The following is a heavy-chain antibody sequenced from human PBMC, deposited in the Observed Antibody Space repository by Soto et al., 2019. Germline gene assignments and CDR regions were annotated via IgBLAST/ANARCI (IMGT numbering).Heavy chain of an antibody. J-gene: IGHJ3*01. CDR3: ARGRGGSYGGNSAHYDV. D-gene: IGHD4-17*01. CDR1: GFTFSGFG. Sequence: QVQLVESGGGVVQPGTSLRLSSEASGFTFSGFGMHWVRQTPGKGLEWVAVIWYDGSKEYFADCVKGRFTISRDNSKNALYLQMNSLRAEDSAIYYCARGRGGSYGGNSAHYDVWGQGTLVTVSS. V-gene: IGHV3-33*01. CDR2: IWYDGSKE.